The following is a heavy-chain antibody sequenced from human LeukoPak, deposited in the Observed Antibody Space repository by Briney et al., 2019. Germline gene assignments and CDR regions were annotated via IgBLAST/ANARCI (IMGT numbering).Heavy chain of an antibody. Sequence: SGGSLTLSCTASGFTFSSYARNWVRQAPGKGLEWFSGIGDGGTFTYYAASVRGRSTIFSDNYGNTLCLQINSMSADKTAVYYSAKDLDYATYGYYFDYWGQGTLVTVSS. V-gene: IGHV3-23*01. CDR3: AKDLDYATYGYYFDY. CDR1: GFTFSSYA. D-gene: IGHD4-17*01. J-gene: IGHJ4*02. CDR2: IGDGGTFT.